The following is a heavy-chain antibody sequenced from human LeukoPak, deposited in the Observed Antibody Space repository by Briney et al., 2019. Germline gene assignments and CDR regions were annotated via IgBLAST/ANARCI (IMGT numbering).Heavy chain of an antibody. J-gene: IGHJ5*02. CDR3: ARGLVLVPIYNWFDP. CDR1: GFTFSNYW. D-gene: IGHD6-13*01. Sequence: PGGSLRLSCAASGFTFSNYWMSWVRQAPGKGLEWVANIKQDGSEKYHVSSVKGRFAISRDNAKSSLYLQMNSLRAEDTAVYYCARGLVLVPIYNWFDPWGQGTLVTVSS. CDR2: IKQDGSEK. V-gene: IGHV3-7*01.